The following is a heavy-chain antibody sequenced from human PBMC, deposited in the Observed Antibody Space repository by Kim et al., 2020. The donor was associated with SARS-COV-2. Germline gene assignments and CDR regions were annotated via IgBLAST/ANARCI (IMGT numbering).Heavy chain of an antibody. CDR1: GFTFSSYS. Sequence: GGSLRLSCAASGFTFSSYSMNWVRQAPGKGLEWVSSISSSSSYIYYADSVKGRFTISRDNAKNSLYLQMNSLRAEDTAVYYCARDFYYGSGSYYNFDYWGQGTLVTVSS. D-gene: IGHD3-10*01. CDR2: ISSSSSYI. CDR3: ARDFYYGSGSYYNFDY. J-gene: IGHJ4*02. V-gene: IGHV3-21*01.